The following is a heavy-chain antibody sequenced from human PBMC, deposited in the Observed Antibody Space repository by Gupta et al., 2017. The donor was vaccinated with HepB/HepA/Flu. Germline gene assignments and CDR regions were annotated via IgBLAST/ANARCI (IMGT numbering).Heavy chain of an antibody. J-gene: IGHJ3*02. Sequence: EVQLLESGGGLAQPGGSLRLSCAASGFPFSHYAMSWVSKAPGKGLEWVSAISGAGGDSIYADAVKGRFTISRDQSKNTLYLQMNRLRLEDTATYYCVKERVGTSGDYYHHDAFDIWGRGTKVTVSS. CDR3: VKERVGTSGDYYHHDAFDI. CDR2: ISGAGGDS. V-gene: IGHV3-23*01. CDR1: GFPFSHYA. D-gene: IGHD3-22*01.